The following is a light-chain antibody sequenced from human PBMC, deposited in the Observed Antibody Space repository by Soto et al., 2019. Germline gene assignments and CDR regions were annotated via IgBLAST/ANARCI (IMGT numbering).Light chain of an antibody. CDR2: EVG. CDR3: SSYAHSSIYV. J-gene: IGLJ1*01. Sequence: QSVLTQPASVSGSPGQSITISCTGTSYVSWYQQHPGKAPKLMIYEVGNRPSGVSIRFSGSKSGNTASLTISGLQADDEADYYCSSYAHSSIYVFGTGTQLTVL. CDR1: SY. V-gene: IGLV2-14*01.